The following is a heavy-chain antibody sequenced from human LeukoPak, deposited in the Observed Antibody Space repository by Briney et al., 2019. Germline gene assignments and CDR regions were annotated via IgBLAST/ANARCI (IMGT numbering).Heavy chain of an antibody. Sequence: GGSLRLSFAASGFIFSSYNMNWVRQAPGKGLEWVSSISSSSSLIYHADSMKGRLTISRDNAKKSLYLQMNSLRAEDTAVYYCAKEHKNYDFWSGTMDVWGKGTTVTVSS. CDR1: GFIFSSYN. J-gene: IGHJ6*03. CDR2: ISSSSSLI. V-gene: IGHV3-21*01. D-gene: IGHD3-3*01. CDR3: AKEHKNYDFWSGTMDV.